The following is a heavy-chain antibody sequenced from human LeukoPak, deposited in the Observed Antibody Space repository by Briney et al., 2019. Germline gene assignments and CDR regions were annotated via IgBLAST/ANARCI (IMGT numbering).Heavy chain of an antibody. J-gene: IGHJ4*02. CDR1: GVTVCKAL. V-gene: IGHV3-15*01. CDR2: IKSKTDGGTT. CDR3: TTGGYGGDDRS. D-gene: IGHD5-12*01. Sequence: GGSLRHSFAPSGVTVCKALLSYVRAPPGGGGGWGGRIKSKTDGGTTDYAAPVKDRFTISRDDSKNTLYLQMNSLKTEDTAVYYCTTGGYGGDDRSWGQGTLVTVSS.